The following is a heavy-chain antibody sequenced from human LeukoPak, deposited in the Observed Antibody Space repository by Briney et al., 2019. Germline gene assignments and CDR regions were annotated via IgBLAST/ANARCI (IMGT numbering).Heavy chain of an antibody. CDR1: GFTVSRYY. J-gene: IGHJ4*02. CDR3: ARGDSVVTAAY. V-gene: IGHV3-53*01. D-gene: IGHD2-21*02. CDR2: IYSGGST. Sequence: GGSLRLSCAASGFTVSRYYISWVRQAPGKGLEWVSVIYSGGSTYYADSVKGRFTISRDNSKNTLYLQMISLRAEDTAVYYCARGDSVVTAAYWGQGTLVTVSS.